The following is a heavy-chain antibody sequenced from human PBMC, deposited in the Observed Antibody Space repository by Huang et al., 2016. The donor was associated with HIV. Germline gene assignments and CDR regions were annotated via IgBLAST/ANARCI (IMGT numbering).Heavy chain of an antibody. CDR3: ARQYSSSWYTFYYFDY. J-gene: IGHJ4*02. D-gene: IGHD6-13*01. CDR1: GYSFSSYW. V-gene: IGHV5-51*01. CDR2: IYPGDSDT. Sequence: KGFGYSFSSYWIGWVRQIPGKGLEWMGIIYPGDSDTRYSPSFQGQVTISADKSTNTAYLQWSSLKASDTAMYYCARQYSSSWYTFYYFDYWGQGTLVTVSS.